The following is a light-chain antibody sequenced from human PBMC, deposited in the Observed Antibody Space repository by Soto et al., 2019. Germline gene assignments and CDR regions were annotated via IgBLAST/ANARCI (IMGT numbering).Light chain of an antibody. Sequence: SYELTQPPSVSVAPGKTARITCGGNNIGSKSVHWYQQKPGQAPVVVIYYDSDRPSGIPERISGSNSGNTATLTISRVEAGDEADDYCQVWDSSSDHVVFGGGTKLTVL. J-gene: IGLJ2*01. V-gene: IGLV3-21*04. CDR1: NIGSKS. CDR3: QVWDSSSDHVV. CDR2: YDS.